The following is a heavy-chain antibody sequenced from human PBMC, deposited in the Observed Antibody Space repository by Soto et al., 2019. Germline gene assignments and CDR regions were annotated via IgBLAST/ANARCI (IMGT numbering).Heavy chain of an antibody. V-gene: IGHV3-48*02. Sequence: GGSLRLPCTASGFTFIRYSMNCVRQAPGKGLEWVSYISSSSSTIYYADSEKGRFTISRDNAKNSLYLQMNSLRDEDTAVYYCARGLYYYDSRGYWGYWGQGTLVTVSS. CDR2: ISSSSSTI. CDR3: ARGLYYYDSRGYWGY. J-gene: IGHJ4*02. CDR1: GFTFIRYS. D-gene: IGHD3-22*01.